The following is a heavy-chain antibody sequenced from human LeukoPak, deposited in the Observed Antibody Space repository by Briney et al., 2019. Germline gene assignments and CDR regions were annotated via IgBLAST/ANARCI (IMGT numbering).Heavy chain of an antibody. V-gene: IGHV4-59*01. J-gene: IGHJ3*02. CDR2: IYYSGST. CDR3: ARVRHGAFDI. Sequence: SETPSLTCTVSGGSISSYYWGWIRQPPGKGLEWIGYIYYSGSTNYNPSLKSRVTISVDTSKNQFSLKLSSVTAADTAVYYCARVRHGAFDIWGQGTMVTVSS. CDR1: GGSISSYY.